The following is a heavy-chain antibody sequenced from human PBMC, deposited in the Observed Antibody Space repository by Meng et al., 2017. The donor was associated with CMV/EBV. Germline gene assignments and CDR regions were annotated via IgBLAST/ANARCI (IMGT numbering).Heavy chain of an antibody. J-gene: IGHJ4*02. CDR2: IYYSGST. D-gene: IGHD6-13*01. CDR3: AGEHVPYSCSWYYFDY. Sequence: SETLSLTCTVSGGSISSSSYYWGWLRQPPGKGREWIGSIYYSGSTYYNPSLKSRVTISVDTSKNLFSLELSAVTAADTAVYYCAGEHVPYSCSWYYFDYWGQGTLVTVSS. V-gene: IGHV4-39*07. CDR1: GGSISSSSYY.